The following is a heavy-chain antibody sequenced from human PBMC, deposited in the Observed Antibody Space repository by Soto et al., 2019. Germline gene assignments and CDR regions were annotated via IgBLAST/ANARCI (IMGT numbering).Heavy chain of an antibody. CDR1: GGTFSSYT. CDR2: IIPILGIA. CDR3: ARVSGYCSGGSCFNWFDP. V-gene: IGHV1-69*02. Sequence: SVKVSCKASGGTFSSYTISWVRQAPGQGLEWMGRIIPILGIANYAQKFQGRVTITADKSTSTAYMELSSLRSEDTAVYYCARVSGYCSGGSCFNWFDPWGQGTLVTVSS. J-gene: IGHJ5*02. D-gene: IGHD2-15*01.